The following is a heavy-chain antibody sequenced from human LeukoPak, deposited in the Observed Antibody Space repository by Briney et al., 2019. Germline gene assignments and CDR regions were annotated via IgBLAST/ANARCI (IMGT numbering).Heavy chain of an antibody. D-gene: IGHD6-19*01. V-gene: IGHV3-23*01. CDR3: AKARYSSGWSLFCFDY. CDR2: ISGSGGST. Sequence: GGSLRLSCAASGFTFSYYYMSWVRQAPGKGLEWVSAISGSGGSTYYADSVKGRFTISRDNSKNTLYLQMNSLRAEDTAVYYCAKARYSSGWSLFCFDYWGQGTLVTVSS. CDR1: GFTFSYYY. J-gene: IGHJ4*02.